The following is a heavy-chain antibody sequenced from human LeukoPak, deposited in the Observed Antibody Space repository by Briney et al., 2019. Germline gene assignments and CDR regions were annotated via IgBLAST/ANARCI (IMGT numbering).Heavy chain of an antibody. CDR1: GFTFSNAW. D-gene: IGHD3-22*01. CDR3: TTEGLYYYDSSGYYYGGGDFDY. CDR2: IKSKTDGGTT. Sequence: GGSLRLSCAASGFTFSNAWMSWVRQAPGKGLEWVGRIKSKTDGGTTDYAAPVKGRFTISRDDSKNTLYLQMNSLKTEDTAVYYCTTEGLYYYDSSGYYYGGGDFDYWGQGTLVTVSS. J-gene: IGHJ4*02. V-gene: IGHV3-15*01.